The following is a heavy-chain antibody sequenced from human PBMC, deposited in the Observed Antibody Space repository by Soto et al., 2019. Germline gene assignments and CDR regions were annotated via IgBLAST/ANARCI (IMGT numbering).Heavy chain of an antibody. Sequence: QVQLVQSGAEVKKPGSSVKVSCKASGGTFSSYAISWVRQAPGQGLEWMGGIIPIFGTANYAQKFQGRVTITADESTSTAYMELSSLRSEDTAVYYCARESGELELPYYYYGMDVWGQGTMVTVSS. CDR2: IIPIFGTA. D-gene: IGHD1-7*01. CDR1: GGTFSSYA. CDR3: ARESGELELPYYYYGMDV. V-gene: IGHV1-69*01. J-gene: IGHJ6*02.